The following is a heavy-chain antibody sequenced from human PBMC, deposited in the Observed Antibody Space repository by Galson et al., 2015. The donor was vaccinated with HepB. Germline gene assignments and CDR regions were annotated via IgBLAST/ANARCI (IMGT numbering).Heavy chain of an antibody. Sequence: SLRLSCAASGFTFRNAWMSWVRQAPGKGLEWVGRIKSKADGGTTDYAAPVKGRFTISRDDSKNTLYLQMNSLKTEDTAVYYCTTGPIVVVVAVFDYWGQGTLVTVSS. V-gene: IGHV3-15*01. CDR2: IKSKADGGTT. CDR1: GFTFRNAW. J-gene: IGHJ4*02. CDR3: TTGPIVVVVAVFDY. D-gene: IGHD2-15*01.